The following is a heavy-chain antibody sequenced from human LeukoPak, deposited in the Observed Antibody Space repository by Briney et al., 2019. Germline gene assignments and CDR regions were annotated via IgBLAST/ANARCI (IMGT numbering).Heavy chain of an antibody. J-gene: IGHJ4*02. CDR2: FSGSGGSA. CDR3: AKDTSPYYYDSSGLDY. Sequence: GGSLRLSCAASGFTFSSYSMNWVRKAPGRGRGGVSAFSGSGGSAYYADSVKGRFTISRDNSKNTLYLQMNSLRAEDTAVYYCAKDTSPYYYDSSGLDYWGQGTLVTVSS. D-gene: IGHD3-22*01. V-gene: IGHV3-23*01. CDR1: GFTFSSYS.